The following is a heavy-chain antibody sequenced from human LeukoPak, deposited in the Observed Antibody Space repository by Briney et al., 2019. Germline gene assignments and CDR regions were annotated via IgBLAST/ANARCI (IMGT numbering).Heavy chain of an antibody. Sequence: ASVEVSCKASGYTFTGYYMHWVRQAPGQGLEWMGWISPNSGGTNYAQKFQGRVTMTRDTSISTAYMELSRLRSDDTAVYYCARQITMVRGVIINDYWGQGTLVTVSS. CDR3: ARQITMVRGVIINDY. J-gene: IGHJ4*02. CDR1: GYTFTGYY. V-gene: IGHV1-2*02. D-gene: IGHD3-10*01. CDR2: ISPNSGGT.